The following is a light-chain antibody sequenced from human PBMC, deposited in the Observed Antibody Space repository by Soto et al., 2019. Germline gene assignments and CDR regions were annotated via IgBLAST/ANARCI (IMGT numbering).Light chain of an antibody. V-gene: IGKV2-28*01. CDR3: MQALQTPWT. J-gene: IGKJ2*02. CDR1: QSLLHTNGYTY. Sequence: DIVMTQSPLSLPVTPGEPASISCSSGQSLLHTNGYTYLDWYLQKPGQSPQLLIYLGSTRASGVPDRFSGSGSGTDFTLKISRVEAEDVGVYYCMQALQTPWTFGQGTKLEIK. CDR2: LGS.